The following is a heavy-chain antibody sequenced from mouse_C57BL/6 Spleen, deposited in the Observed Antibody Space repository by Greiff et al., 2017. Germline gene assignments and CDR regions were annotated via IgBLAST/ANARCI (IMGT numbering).Heavy chain of an antibody. CDR3: ARDGGAWFAY. Sequence: SGAELVKPGASVKLSCKASGYTFTSYWMHWVKQRPGQGLEWIGMIHPNSGSTNYNEKFKSKATLTVDKSSSTAYMQLSSLTSEDSAVYYCARDGGAWFAYWGQGTLVTVSA. D-gene: IGHD2-3*01. CDR2: IHPNSGST. CDR1: GYTFTSYW. V-gene: IGHV1-64*01. J-gene: IGHJ3*01.